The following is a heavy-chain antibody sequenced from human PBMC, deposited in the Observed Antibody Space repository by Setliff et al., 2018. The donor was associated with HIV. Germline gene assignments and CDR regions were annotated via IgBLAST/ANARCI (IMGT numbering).Heavy chain of an antibody. CDR1: GFSNSA. CDR3: AAVPWGHSSLISYH. Sequence: PGESLKISCAASGFSNSALHWVRQAPGKGLEWISFIGGHGSIIHYADSVKGRFTISRDNAKNSVYLQMHSLRVEDTAVYYCAAVPWGHSSLISYHWGQGTPVTVSS. D-gene: IGHD3-16*01. V-gene: IGHV3-48*03. J-gene: IGHJ5*02. CDR2: IGGHGSII.